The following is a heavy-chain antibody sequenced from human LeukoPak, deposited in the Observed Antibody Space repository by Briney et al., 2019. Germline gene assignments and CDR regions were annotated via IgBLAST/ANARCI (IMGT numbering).Heavy chain of an antibody. Sequence: SQTLSLTCAISGDSVSTNSAGWHWIRQSPSRGLEWLGKTYYKSKLYSYYAVSVISRITVTPDTSKNLFSLQLNCVTTDDMAIYYCARSSSYAFENWGQGTLVTVSS. CDR2: TYYKSKLYS. CDR3: ARSSSYAFEN. D-gene: IGHD3-9*01. J-gene: IGHJ4*02. V-gene: IGHV6-1*01. CDR1: GDSVSTNSAG.